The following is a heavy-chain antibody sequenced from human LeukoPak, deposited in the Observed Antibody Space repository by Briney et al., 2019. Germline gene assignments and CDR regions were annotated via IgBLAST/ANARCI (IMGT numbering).Heavy chain of an antibody. J-gene: IGHJ4*02. CDR1: GYSISSDYY. CDR3: AVTINYDFWSGYAFDY. D-gene: IGHD3-3*01. V-gene: IGHV4-38-2*01. Sequence: SETLSLTCAVFGYSISSDYYWGWIRQSPGKGLEWIGSIHHSGSTHYNPSLKSRVTISRHTSNNQFSLRLNSVTAAGTGVYFCAVTINYDFWSGYAFDYWGRGTLVTVSS. CDR2: IHHSGST.